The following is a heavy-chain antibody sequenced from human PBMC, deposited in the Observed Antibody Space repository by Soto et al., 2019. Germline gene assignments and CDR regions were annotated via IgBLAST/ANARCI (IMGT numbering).Heavy chain of an antibody. D-gene: IGHD3-22*01. J-gene: IGHJ4*02. Sequence: GGSLRLSCAASGFTFSSYWMHWVRQAPGKGLVWVSRINSDGSSHIYYADSMKGRFTISRDNAKNSLYLQMNSLRAEDTAVYYCARDSSGLWGQGTLVTVSS. V-gene: IGHV3-74*01. CDR2: INSDGSSHI. CDR1: GFTFSSYW. CDR3: ARDSSGL.